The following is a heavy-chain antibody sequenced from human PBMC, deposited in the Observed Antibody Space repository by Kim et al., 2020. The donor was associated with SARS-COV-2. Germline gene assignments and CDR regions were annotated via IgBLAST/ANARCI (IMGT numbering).Heavy chain of an antibody. D-gene: IGHD2-2*01. Sequence: SETLSLTCTVSGGSISSYSWSWIRQPPGKGLEWIGYTYYSGSTNYNPSLKSRVTISVDTSKNQFSLKLSSVTAADTAVYYCARDRIGYCSSTSCSLHFDYWGQGPLVTVSS. V-gene: IGHV4-59*01. J-gene: IGHJ4*02. CDR2: TYYSGST. CDR3: ARDRIGYCSSTSCSLHFDY. CDR1: GGSISSYS.